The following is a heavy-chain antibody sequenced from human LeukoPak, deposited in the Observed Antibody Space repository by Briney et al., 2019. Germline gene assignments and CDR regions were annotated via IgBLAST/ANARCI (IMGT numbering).Heavy chain of an antibody. Sequence: PSETLSLTCAVYGGSFSGYYWGWIRQPPGKGLEWIGEINHSGSTNYNPSLKSRVTISVDTSKNQFSLKLSSVTAADTAVYYCARTTHCSGGSCYSRFDYWGQGTLVTVSS. V-gene: IGHV4-34*01. CDR1: GGSFSGYY. CDR2: INHSGST. CDR3: ARTTHCSGGSCYSRFDY. J-gene: IGHJ4*02. D-gene: IGHD2-15*01.